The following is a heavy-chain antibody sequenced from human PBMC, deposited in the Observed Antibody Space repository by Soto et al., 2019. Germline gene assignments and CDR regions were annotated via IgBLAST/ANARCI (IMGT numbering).Heavy chain of an antibody. Sequence: QVQLVESGGGVAQPGRSLRLSCAASGFTFSSYGMHWVRQAPGKGLEWVAVISYDGSNKYYADSVKGRFTISRDNSKNTLYLQMNSLRAEDTAVYYCAKEPSSGWYWAINWFDPWGQGTLVTVSS. D-gene: IGHD6-19*01. J-gene: IGHJ5*02. CDR2: ISYDGSNK. CDR1: GFTFSSYG. CDR3: AKEPSSGWYWAINWFDP. V-gene: IGHV3-30*18.